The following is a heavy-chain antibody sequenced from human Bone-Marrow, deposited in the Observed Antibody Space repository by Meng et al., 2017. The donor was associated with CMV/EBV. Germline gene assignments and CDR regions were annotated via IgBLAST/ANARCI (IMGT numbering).Heavy chain of an antibody. J-gene: IGHJ6*02. CDR3: ARVYCSSTSCYKSPYGMDV. Sequence: GGSLRLSCAASGFTFDDYAMHWVRQAPGKGLVWVSRINSDGSSTSYADSVKGRFTISRDNAKNTLYLQMNSLRAEDTAVYYCARVYCSSTSCYKSPYGMDVWGQGTTVTVSS. CDR1: GFTFDDYA. CDR2: INSDGSST. V-gene: IGHV3-74*01. D-gene: IGHD2-2*02.